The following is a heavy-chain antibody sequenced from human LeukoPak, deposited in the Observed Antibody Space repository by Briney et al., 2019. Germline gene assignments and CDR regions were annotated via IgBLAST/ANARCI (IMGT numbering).Heavy chain of an antibody. CDR1: GFTFSSYE. J-gene: IGHJ5*02. CDR3: ARGVYDSSGYYYP. CDR2: ISSRGSTI. D-gene: IGHD3-22*01. Sequence: PGGSLRLSCAASGFTFSSYEMNWVRQAPGKGLEWVSYISSRGSTIYYADSVKGRFTISRDNAKNSLYLQMNSLRAEDTAVYYCARGVYDSSGYYYPWGQGTLVTVSS. V-gene: IGHV3-48*03.